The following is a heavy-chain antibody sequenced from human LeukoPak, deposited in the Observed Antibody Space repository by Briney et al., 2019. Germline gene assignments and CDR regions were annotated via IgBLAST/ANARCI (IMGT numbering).Heavy chain of an antibody. V-gene: IGHV4-39*01. J-gene: IGHJ4*02. D-gene: IGHD3-22*01. CDR3: ARHVRITMIVVVITYYFDY. CDR2: IYYSGCT. Sequence: SETLSLTCTVSGGSISSSSYYWRWIRQPPGKGLEWIGSIYYSGCTYYNPSLKSRVTISVDTSKNQFSLKLSSVTAADTAVYYCARHVRITMIVVVITYYFDYWGQGTLVTVSS. CDR1: GGSISSSSYY.